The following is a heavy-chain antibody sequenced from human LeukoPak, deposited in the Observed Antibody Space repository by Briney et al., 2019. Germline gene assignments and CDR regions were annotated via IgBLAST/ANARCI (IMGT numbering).Heavy chain of an antibody. CDR2: ISYDGSNK. CDR3: VREGGVQPFS. D-gene: IGHD2-8*01. CDR1: GFTFSSYG. J-gene: IGHJ5*02. Sequence: GRSLRLSCAASGFTFSSYGMHWVRQAPGKGLEWVAVISYDGSNKYYADSVKGRFTISRDNSKNTLYLQLNSLRLDDTAVYYCVREGGVQPFSWGQGTLVTVSS. V-gene: IGHV3-30*03.